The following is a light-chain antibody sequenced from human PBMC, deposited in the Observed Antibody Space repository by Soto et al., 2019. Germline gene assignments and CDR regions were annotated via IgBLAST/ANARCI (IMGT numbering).Light chain of an antibody. V-gene: IGLV2-18*02. CDR3: SSYTSASRYV. CDR1: RSDVGKYDR. Sequence: ALTQPPSVSGSPGQSVTISCTGTRSDVGKYDRVSWYQQPPGTAPRLIMYEVTNRPSGVPARFSGSKSGNTASLTISGLQAEDEADYFCSSYTSASRYVFGAGTKVTVL. J-gene: IGLJ1*01. CDR2: EVT.